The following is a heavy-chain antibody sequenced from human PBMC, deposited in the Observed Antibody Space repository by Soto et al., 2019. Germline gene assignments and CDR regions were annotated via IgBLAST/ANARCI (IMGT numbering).Heavy chain of an antibody. J-gene: IGHJ4*02. Sequence: GGSLRLSCVASGLTFSSWMSWVRQAPGKGLEWVAMTTQDGSGKHYVDSVKGRFTISRDSAKNSMYLQMNSLTVEDTAMYYCASLETAMIKTAGYWGQGTLVTVSS. CDR3: ASLETAMIKTAGY. CDR1: GLTFSSW. CDR2: TTQDGSGK. V-gene: IGHV3-7*01. D-gene: IGHD5-18*01.